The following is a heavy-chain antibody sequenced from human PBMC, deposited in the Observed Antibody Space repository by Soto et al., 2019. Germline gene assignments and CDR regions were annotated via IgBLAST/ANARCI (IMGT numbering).Heavy chain of an antibody. CDR1: GESISSSSYY. Sequence: SETLSLTCIVSGESISSSSYYWGWIRQPPGKGLEWIGSIYYSGRTYYNPSSKSRVTISIDTSKNQFSLKLSSVTATDTAVYYCARKRTTVVTQAYFDHWGQGALVTVSS. V-gene: IGHV4-39*01. CDR2: IYYSGRT. CDR3: ARKRTTVVTQAYFDH. D-gene: IGHD2-21*02. J-gene: IGHJ4*02.